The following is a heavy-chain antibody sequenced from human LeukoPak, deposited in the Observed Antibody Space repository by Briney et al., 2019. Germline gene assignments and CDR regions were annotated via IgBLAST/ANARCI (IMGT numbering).Heavy chain of an antibody. Sequence: PGGSLRLSCAASGFTFSSYAMSWVRQAPGKGLEWVSAISGSGGSTYYPDSVKGRFTISRDNSKNTLYLQMNSLRAEDTAVYYCAKDLLRYFDWSGGYFDYWGQGTLVTVSS. D-gene: IGHD3-9*01. J-gene: IGHJ4*02. CDR2: ISGSGGST. V-gene: IGHV3-23*01. CDR3: AKDLLRYFDWSGGYFDY. CDR1: GFTFSSYA.